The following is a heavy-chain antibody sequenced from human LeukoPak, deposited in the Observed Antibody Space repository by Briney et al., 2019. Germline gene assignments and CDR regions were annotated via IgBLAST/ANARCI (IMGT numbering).Heavy chain of an antibody. CDR2: ISSSSTYI. Sequence: GGSLRLSCAASGFTFSSYSMNWVRQAPGKGLEWVSSISSSSTYISHADSLKGRFTISRDNAKNSLYLQMNSLRVEDTAVYYCAKGLAVAGTDAFDIWGQGIMVTVSS. J-gene: IGHJ3*02. V-gene: IGHV3-21*01. D-gene: IGHD6-19*01. CDR3: AKGLAVAGTDAFDI. CDR1: GFTFSSYS.